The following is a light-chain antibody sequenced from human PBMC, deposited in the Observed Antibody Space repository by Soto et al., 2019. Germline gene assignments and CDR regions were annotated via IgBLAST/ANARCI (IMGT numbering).Light chain of an antibody. J-gene: IGKJ1*01. CDR3: LKALQSPWT. V-gene: IGKV2-28*01. CDR2: LAS. Sequence: DIVITHSPLYRPAPPVAPAYISCISSQILLHSDGYNSLDWYLQRPGQSPQLLIYLASNRASGVPDRFSGSGSGKNFTLKISSVEAEDGGIDYCLKALQSPWTVGQGSKG. CDR1: QILLHSDGYNS.